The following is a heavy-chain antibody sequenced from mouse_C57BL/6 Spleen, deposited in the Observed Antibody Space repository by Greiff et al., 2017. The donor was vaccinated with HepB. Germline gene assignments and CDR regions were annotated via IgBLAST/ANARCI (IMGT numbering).Heavy chain of an antibody. CDR2: IWSGGST. Sequence: QVQLQQSGPGLVQPSQSLSITCTVSGFSLTSYGVHWVRQSPGKGLEWLGVIWSGGSTDYNAAFISRLSISKDNSKSQVFFKMNSLQAADTAIYYCARPPLYDYDGPWYFDVWGTGTTVTVSS. V-gene: IGHV2-2*01. CDR3: ARPPLYDYDGPWYFDV. CDR1: GFSLTSYG. D-gene: IGHD2-4*01. J-gene: IGHJ1*03.